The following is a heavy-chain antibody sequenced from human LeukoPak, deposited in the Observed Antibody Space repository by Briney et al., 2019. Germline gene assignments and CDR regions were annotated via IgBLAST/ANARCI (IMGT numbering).Heavy chain of an antibody. Sequence: GGSLRLSCAASGFTFSSYAMHWVRQAPGKGLEWVAVISYDGSNKCYADSVKGRFTISRDNSKNTLYLQMNSLRAEDTAVYYCARDGGYYYFLFDYWGQGTLVTVSS. CDR3: ARDGGYYYFLFDY. V-gene: IGHV3-30*04. CDR2: ISYDGSNK. J-gene: IGHJ4*02. CDR1: GFTFSSYA. D-gene: IGHD3-22*01.